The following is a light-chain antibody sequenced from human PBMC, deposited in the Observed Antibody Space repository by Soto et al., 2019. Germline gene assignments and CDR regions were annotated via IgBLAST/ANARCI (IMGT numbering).Light chain of an antibody. Sequence: ETVLTQSPGTLSLSPGERATLSCRASQTIRSNYLAWYRQTPGQAPRLLIYDASNRATGIADKFSGSGSGTDFTLIISRLEPEDFAVYYCQQYGSSPWTFGQGTKVEIK. CDR1: QTIRSNY. J-gene: IGKJ1*01. V-gene: IGKV3-20*01. CDR2: DAS. CDR3: QQYGSSPWT.